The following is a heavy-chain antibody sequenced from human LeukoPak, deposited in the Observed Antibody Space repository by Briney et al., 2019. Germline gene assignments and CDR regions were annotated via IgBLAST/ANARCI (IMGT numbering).Heavy chain of an antibody. CDR3: ATEKDHTGYNSGWYDY. D-gene: IGHD6-19*01. CDR1: GFTFGSYA. CDR2: IGSNGGSA. V-gene: IGHV3-64*01. J-gene: IGHJ4*02. Sequence: GGSLRLSCAASGFTFGSYAMHWVRQAPGKGLEYVSAIGSNGGSAYYANSVKGRFSISRDNSKNTLYLQMGSLRAEDMAVYYCATEKDHTGYNSGWYDYWGQGTLVTVSS.